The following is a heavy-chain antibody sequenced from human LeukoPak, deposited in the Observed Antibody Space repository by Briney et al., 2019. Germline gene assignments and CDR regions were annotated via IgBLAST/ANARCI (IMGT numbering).Heavy chain of an antibody. V-gene: IGHV1-2*02. CDR2: INPNSGGT. J-gene: IGHJ6*03. Sequence: GASVKVSCKASGYTFTGYYMHWVRQAPGQGLEWMGWINPNSGGTNYAQKFQGRVTMTRDTSISTAYMELSRLRSDDTAVYYCARGPLIVGRACSSTSCYKSYYYYMDVWGKGTTVTVSS. CDR1: GYTFTGYY. D-gene: IGHD2-2*02. CDR3: ARGPLIVGRACSSTSCYKSYYYYMDV.